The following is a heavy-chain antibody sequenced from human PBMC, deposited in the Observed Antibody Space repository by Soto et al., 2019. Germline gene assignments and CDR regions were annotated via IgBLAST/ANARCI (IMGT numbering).Heavy chain of an antibody. V-gene: IGHV1-69*13. CDR1: GGTFSSYA. CDR3: ARESYDILTGYGALGY. D-gene: IGHD3-9*01. Sequence: TVKVSCKASGGTFSSYAISWVRQAPGQGLEWMGGIIPIFGTANYAQKFQGRVTITADESTSTAYMELSSLRSEDTAVYYCARESYDILTGYGALGYWGQGTLVTVSS. J-gene: IGHJ4*02. CDR2: IIPIFGTA.